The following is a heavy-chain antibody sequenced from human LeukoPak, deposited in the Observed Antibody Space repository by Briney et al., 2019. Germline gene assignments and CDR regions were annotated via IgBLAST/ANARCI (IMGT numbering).Heavy chain of an antibody. D-gene: IGHD1-1*01. CDR2: IYYSGST. Sequence: SETLSLTCTVSGGSISSYYWSWIRQPPGKGLEWIGYIYYSGSTNYNPSLKSRVTISVDTSKNQFSLKLSSVTAADTAVYYCASSPTGTTPFDPWGQGTLVTVSS. CDR3: ASSPTGTTPFDP. V-gene: IGHV4-59*12. CDR1: GGSISSYY. J-gene: IGHJ5*02.